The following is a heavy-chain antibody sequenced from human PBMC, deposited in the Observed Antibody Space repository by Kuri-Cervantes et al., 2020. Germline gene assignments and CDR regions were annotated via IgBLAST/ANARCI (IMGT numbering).Heavy chain of an antibody. CDR2: IWYDGSNK. D-gene: IGHD1-7*01. J-gene: IGHJ3*02. Sequence: GGSLRLSCAASGFIFSSYGMHWVRQAPGKGLEWVAVIWYDGSNKYYADSVKGRFTISRDNSKNTLYLQMNSLRAEDTAVYYCARVGNWNYVNAFDIWGQGTMVTVSS. CDR1: GFIFSSYG. CDR3: ARVGNWNYVNAFDI. V-gene: IGHV3-33*08.